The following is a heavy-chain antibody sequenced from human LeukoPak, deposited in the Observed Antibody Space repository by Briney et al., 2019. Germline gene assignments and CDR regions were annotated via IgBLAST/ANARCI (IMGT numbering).Heavy chain of an antibody. CDR1: GFTFSRYD. Sequence: PGGSLRLSCAASGFTFSRYDMHWVRQAPGKGLEWVAVISYDGSNKYYGDSVKGRFTISRDNSKNTLYLQMNTLSAEDTAVYYCARVGIQLCVDYWGQGTLVTVSS. J-gene: IGHJ4*02. CDR2: ISYDGSNK. V-gene: IGHV3-30-3*01. D-gene: IGHD5-18*01. CDR3: ARVGIQLCVDY.